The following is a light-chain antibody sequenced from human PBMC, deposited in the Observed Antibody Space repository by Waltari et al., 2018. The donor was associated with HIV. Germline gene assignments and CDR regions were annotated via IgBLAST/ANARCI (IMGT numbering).Light chain of an antibody. V-gene: IGKV4-1*01. J-gene: IGKJ2*01. Sequence: DIVLTQSPDSLAVSLGERATINCKSRQSVLLSSNNKNCLTWYQQKPGQPPKLLIYWASSRESGVPDRFSGSGSGTDFTLTISSLQAEDVAVYYCQQYYNTPYTFGQGTKLEIK. CDR3: QQYYNTPYT. CDR2: WAS. CDR1: QSVLLSSNNKNC.